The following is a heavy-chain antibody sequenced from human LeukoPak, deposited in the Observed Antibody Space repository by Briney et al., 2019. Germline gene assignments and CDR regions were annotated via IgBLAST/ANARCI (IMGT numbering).Heavy chain of an antibody. V-gene: IGHV4-39*07. D-gene: IGHD5/OR15-5a*01. CDR2: IYYSGST. CDR3: ARVVSTITRVFDY. J-gene: IGHJ4*02. Sequence: PSETLSLTCTVSGGSISSSSYYWGWIRQPPGKGLEWIGSIYYSGSTYYNPSLKSRVTISVDTSKNQFSLKLSSVTAADTAVYYCARVVSTITRVFDYWGRGTLVTVSS. CDR1: GGSISSSSYY.